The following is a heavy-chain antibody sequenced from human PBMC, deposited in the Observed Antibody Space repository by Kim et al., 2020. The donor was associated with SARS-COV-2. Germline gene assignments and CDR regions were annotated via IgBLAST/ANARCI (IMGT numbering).Heavy chain of an antibody. CDR3: ARGPNYSPFDY. Sequence: IYYAASMRRRFTTSRDKDTKSMYLQMNSMGDEDTAVYYCARGPNYSPFDYWGQGTLVTVSS. D-gene: IGHD4-4*01. V-gene: IGHV3-48*02. J-gene: IGHJ4*02. CDR2: I.